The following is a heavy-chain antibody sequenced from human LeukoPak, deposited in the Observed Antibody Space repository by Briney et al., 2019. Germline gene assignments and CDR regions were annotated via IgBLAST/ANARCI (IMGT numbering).Heavy chain of an antibody. CDR3: ARERSMVRGMSWFDP. D-gene: IGHD3-10*01. J-gene: IGHJ5*02. V-gene: IGHV1-46*01. Sequence: ASVKVSCKVSGYTLTELSMHWVRPAPGQGLEWMGIINPNGDITNYAQKFQGRVTMTTDTSTSTVYMELSSLRSEDTAVYYCARERSMVRGMSWFDPWGQGTLVTVSS. CDR2: INPNGDIT. CDR1: GYTLTELS.